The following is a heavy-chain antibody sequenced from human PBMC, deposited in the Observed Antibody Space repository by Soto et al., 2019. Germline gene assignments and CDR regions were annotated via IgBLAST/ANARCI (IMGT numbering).Heavy chain of an antibody. D-gene: IGHD2-2*01. CDR1: GYTFTSYG. Sequence: ASVKVSCKASGYTFTSYGISCVRQAPGQGLEWMGWISAYNGNTNYAQKLQGRVTMTTDTSTSTAYMELRSLRSDDTAVYYCAGASGDCSSTSCYNWFDPWGQGTLVTVSS. CDR2: ISAYNGNT. J-gene: IGHJ5*02. CDR3: AGASGDCSSTSCYNWFDP. V-gene: IGHV1-18*01.